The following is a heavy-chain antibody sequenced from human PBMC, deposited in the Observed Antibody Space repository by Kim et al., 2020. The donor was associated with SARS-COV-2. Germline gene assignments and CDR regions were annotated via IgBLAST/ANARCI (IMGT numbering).Heavy chain of an antibody. Sequence: GGSLRLSCAASGFTFSSYAMSWVRQAPGKGLEWVSAISGSGGSTYYADSVKGRFTISRDNSKNTLYLQMNSLRAEDTAVYYCAKANYDILTGYPPSFDYWGQGTLVTVSS. CDR2: ISGSGGST. CDR1: GFTFSSYA. D-gene: IGHD3-9*01. J-gene: IGHJ4*02. V-gene: IGHV3-23*01. CDR3: AKANYDILTGYPPSFDY.